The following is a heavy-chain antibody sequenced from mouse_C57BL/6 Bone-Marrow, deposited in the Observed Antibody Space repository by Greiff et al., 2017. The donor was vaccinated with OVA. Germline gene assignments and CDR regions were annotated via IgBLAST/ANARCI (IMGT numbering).Heavy chain of an antibody. V-gene: IGHV1-84*01. CDR3: ARYDAPAWFAY. D-gene: IGHD2-3*01. CDR1: GYTFTDYY. CDR2: IYPGSGNT. Sequence: VQLVESGPELVKPGASVKISCKASGYTFTDYYINWVKQRPGQGLEWIGWIYPGSGNTKYTEKFKGKATLTVDTSSSTAYMQLSSLTSEDSAVYFCARYDAPAWFAYWGQGTLVTVSA. J-gene: IGHJ3*01.